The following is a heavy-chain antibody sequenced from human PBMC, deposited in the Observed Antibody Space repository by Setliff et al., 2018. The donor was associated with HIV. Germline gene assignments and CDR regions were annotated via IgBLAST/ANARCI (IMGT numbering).Heavy chain of an antibody. D-gene: IGHD2-21*02. J-gene: IGHJ4*02. Sequence: SETLSLTCSVYGTSFSDHYWSWVRQTPGKGLEWIGEMNQSGTTNYNPSLKSRVTMSIDTSERQFSLKLTSVTAADTAVYYCVRWYYCVSGACYRADYWGQGTMVTVAS. CDR3: VRWYYCVSGACYRADY. CDR1: GTSFSDHY. V-gene: IGHV4-34*01. CDR2: MNQSGTT.